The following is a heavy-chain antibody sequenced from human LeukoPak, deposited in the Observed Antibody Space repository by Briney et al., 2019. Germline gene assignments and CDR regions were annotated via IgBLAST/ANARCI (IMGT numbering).Heavy chain of an antibody. V-gene: IGHV3-7*03. CDR3: ARVGAAGLDY. CDR1: GFTFSTSW. CDR2: IKQDGSEK. J-gene: IGHJ4*02. Sequence: GGSLRLSCAASGFTFSTSWMSWVRQAPGKGLEWVANIKQDGSEKYYVDSMKGRFTISRDNARNPLYLQMNSLRADDTAMYYCARVGAAGLDYWGQGTLVTVSS. D-gene: IGHD6-13*01.